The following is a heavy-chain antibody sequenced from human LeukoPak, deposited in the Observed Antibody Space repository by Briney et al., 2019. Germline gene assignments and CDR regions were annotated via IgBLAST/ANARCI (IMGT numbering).Heavy chain of an antibody. CDR2: ISGSGGST. CDR3: ARVRDDYNSGDFDY. V-gene: IGHV3-23*01. D-gene: IGHD5-24*01. CDR1: GFTFSSYA. J-gene: IGHJ4*02. Sequence: GGSLRLSCAASGFTFSSYAMSWVRQAPGKGLEWVSAISGSGGSTYYADSVKGRFTISRDNSKNTLYLQMNSLRAEDTAVYYCARVRDDYNSGDFDYWGQGTLVTVSS.